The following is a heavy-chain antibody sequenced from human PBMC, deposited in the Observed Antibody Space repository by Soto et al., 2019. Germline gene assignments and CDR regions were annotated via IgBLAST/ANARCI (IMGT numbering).Heavy chain of an antibody. CDR2: ISWNSVNI. V-gene: IGHV3-9*01. CDR3: AKALFRYFDYYPLDV. CDR1: GFTYDDYA. Sequence: PGGSLRLSCAASGFTYDDYAMNWVRQAPGNGLEWFSGISWNSVNIGYAESVKGRFTISRDNAKNSLYLQMSSLRTEDTALYYCAKALFRYFDYYPLDVWGQGTTVTVSS. J-gene: IGHJ6*02.